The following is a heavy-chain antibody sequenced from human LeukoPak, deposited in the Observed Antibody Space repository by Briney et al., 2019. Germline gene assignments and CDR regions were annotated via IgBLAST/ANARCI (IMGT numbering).Heavy chain of an antibody. CDR2: IYYSGST. D-gene: IGHD2-21*02. J-gene: IGHJ5*02. V-gene: IGHV4-59*01. CDR1: GGSISSYY. Sequence: SETLSLTCTVSGGSISSYYWSWIRQPPGKGLEWIGYIYYSGSTNYSPSLKSRVTISVDTSKNQFSLKLSSVTAADTAVYYCARENVDIVVVTAIRDWFDPWGQGTVVTVSS. CDR3: ARENVDIVVVTAIRDWFDP.